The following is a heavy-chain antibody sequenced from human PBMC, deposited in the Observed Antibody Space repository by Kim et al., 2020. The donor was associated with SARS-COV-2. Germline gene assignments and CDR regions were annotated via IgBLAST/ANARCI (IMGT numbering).Heavy chain of an antibody. J-gene: IGHJ6*02. Sequence: GGSLRLSCAASGFTFSSYGMHWVRQAPGKGLEWVAVISYDGSNKYYADSVKGRFTISRDNSKNTLYLQMNSLRAEDTAVYYCAKDGAPEWLFEPYMDVWGQGTTVTVSS. CDR3: AKDGAPEWLFEPYMDV. V-gene: IGHV3-30*18. D-gene: IGHD3-3*01. CDR1: GFTFSSYG. CDR2: ISYDGSNK.